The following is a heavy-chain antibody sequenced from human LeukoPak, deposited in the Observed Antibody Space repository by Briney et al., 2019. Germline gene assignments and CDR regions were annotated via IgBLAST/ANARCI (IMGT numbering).Heavy chain of an antibody. V-gene: IGHV3-23*01. CDR1: GFTFSSYA. D-gene: IGHD3-10*01. CDR2: ISGSGGST. CDR3: ARDLLPGGADV. Sequence: GGSLRLSCAASGFTFSSYAMSWVRQAPGKGLEWVSAISGSGGSTYYADSVKGRFTISRDNSKNTLYLQMNSLRAEDTVLYYCARDLLPGGADVWGQGTAVIVSS. J-gene: IGHJ6*02.